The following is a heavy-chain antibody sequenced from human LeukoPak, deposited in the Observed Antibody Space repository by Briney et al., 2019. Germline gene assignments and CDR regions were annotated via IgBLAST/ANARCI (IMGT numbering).Heavy chain of an antibody. CDR2: IYPGDSVT. J-gene: IGHJ4*02. Sequence: GESLKISCQGSGSSFTTYWISWVRQMPGKGLEWMGIIYPGDSVTRYSASFQGQVTMSVDKSISTAYLQWSSLKASDTAMYCRARRSGYGYYFDYWGQGTLVTVSS. V-gene: IGHV5-51*01. D-gene: IGHD5-12*01. CDR3: ARRSGYGYYFDY. CDR1: GSSFTTYW.